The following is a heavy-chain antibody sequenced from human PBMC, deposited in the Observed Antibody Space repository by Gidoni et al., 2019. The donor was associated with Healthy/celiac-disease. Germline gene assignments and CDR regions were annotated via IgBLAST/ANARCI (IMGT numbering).Heavy chain of an antibody. Sequence: EVQLVESGGGLVKPGGSLRLSFSASGFTFGRYSMNWVRRAPGKGLEWVSYISSSNYIYYTDSVKGRFTISRDNAKNSLYLQMNSLRAEDTAVYYCARDLFLEWFNYYGMDVWGQGTTVTVSS. CDR2: ISSSNYI. J-gene: IGHJ6*02. CDR1: GFTFGRYS. V-gene: IGHV3-21*01. CDR3: ARDLFLEWFNYYGMDV. D-gene: IGHD3-3*01.